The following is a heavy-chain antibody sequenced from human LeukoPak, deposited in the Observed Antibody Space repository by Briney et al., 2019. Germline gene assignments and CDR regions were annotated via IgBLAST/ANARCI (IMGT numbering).Heavy chain of an antibody. V-gene: IGHV3-7*01. D-gene: IGHD1-1*01. J-gene: IGHJ3*01. CDR3: VRCTFVLHKRCSAFDV. CDR1: GFTFTTYW. CDR2: IKQDGTEK. Sequence: GESLRLSCAASGFTFTTYWMSWVRQAPGKGLEWVANIKQDGTEKYYVDSVKGRFTISRDNARNSLELQMNSLRVEDTAVYYCVRCTFVLHKRCSAFDVWGQGTMVTVSA.